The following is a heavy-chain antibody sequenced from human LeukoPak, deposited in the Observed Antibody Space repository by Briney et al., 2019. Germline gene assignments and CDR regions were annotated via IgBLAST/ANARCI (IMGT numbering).Heavy chain of an antibody. CDR2: FDPEDGET. CDR1: GYTLTELS. J-gene: IGHJ4*02. CDR3: AIFSGGGGNFDY. D-gene: IGHD6-19*01. V-gene: IGHV1-24*01. Sequence: ASVEVSCKVSGYTLTELSMHWVRQAPGKGLEWMGGFDPEDGETIYAQKFQGRVTMTEDTSTDTAYMELSSLRSEDTAVYYCAIFSGGGGNFDYWGQGTLVTVSS.